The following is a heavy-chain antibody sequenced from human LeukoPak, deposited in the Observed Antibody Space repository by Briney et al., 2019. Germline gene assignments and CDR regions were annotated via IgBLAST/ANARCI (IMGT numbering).Heavy chain of an antibody. CDR1: GFTFTKSY. CDR2: INARETST. V-gene: IGHV3-11*01. D-gene: IGHD5-18*01. Sequence: GGSLRLSCTASGFTFTKSYMSWARQAPGKGLEWVSYINARETSTYYADSVRGRFTISRDNAKNSLHLQMNSLRAEDTAVYYCAREKSNSYDYDSYYGLDVWGQGTTVIVSS. J-gene: IGHJ6*02. CDR3: AREKSNSYDYDSYYGLDV.